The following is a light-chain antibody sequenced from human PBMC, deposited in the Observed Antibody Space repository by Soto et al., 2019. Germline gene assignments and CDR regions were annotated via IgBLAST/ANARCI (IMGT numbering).Light chain of an antibody. CDR3: QQDNCFPLT. V-gene: IGKV1-12*01. CDR1: QGISSW. CDR2: AAS. J-gene: IGKJ4*01. Sequence: DIQMTQSPSSVSASVGDRVTITCRASQGISSWLAWYQQKPGKAPKLLIYAASSLQSGGPTRFSGSGSETDLARTIRSLQPEDFATYYCQQDNCFPLTFGGGTKVEIK.